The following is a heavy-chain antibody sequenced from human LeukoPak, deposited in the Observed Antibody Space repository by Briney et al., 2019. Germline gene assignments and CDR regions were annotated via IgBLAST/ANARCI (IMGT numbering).Heavy chain of an antibody. Sequence: SETLSLTCTVSGSSISNFYWAWVRLPPGKALEWIGSIYYNGSTIDNPSLKSRVTMSADSSKNQFSLNLKSVTAADTAVYYCARVESYPLRNAFDIWGQGTMVTVSS. D-gene: IGHD1-14*01. V-gene: IGHV4-59*01. CDR3: ARVESYPLRNAFDI. J-gene: IGHJ3*02. CDR2: IYYNGST. CDR1: GSSISNFY.